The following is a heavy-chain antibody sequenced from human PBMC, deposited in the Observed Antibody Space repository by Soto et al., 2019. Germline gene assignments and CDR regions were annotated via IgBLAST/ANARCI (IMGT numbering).Heavy chain of an antibody. D-gene: IGHD3-16*01. CDR2: ISGSGGST. CDR3: AKDLSSYTGFLVPHYYFDY. CDR1: GFTFSSYA. Sequence: GGSLRLSCAASGFTFSSYAMSWVRQAPGKGLEWVSAISGSGGSTYYADSVKGRFTISRDNSKNTLYLQMNSLRAEDTAVYYCAKDLSSYTGFLVPHYYFDYWGQGTLVTVSS. J-gene: IGHJ4*02. V-gene: IGHV3-23*01.